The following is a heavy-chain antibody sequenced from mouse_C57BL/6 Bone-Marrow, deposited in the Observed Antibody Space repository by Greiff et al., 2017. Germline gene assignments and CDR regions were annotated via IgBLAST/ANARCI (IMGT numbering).Heavy chain of an antibody. CDR1: GFTFSSYG. CDR3: ARREGWFAY. J-gene: IGHJ3*01. Sequence: DVMLVESGGDLVKPGGSLKLSCAASGFTFSSYGMSWVRQTPDKRLEWVATISRGGSYTYYPDSVKGRFPISRDNAKNTLYLQMSSLKSEDTAMYYCARREGWFAYWGQGTLVTVSA. V-gene: IGHV5-6*02. CDR2: ISRGGSYT.